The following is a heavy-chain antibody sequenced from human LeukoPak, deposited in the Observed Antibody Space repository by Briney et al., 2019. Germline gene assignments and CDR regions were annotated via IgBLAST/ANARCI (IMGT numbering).Heavy chain of an antibody. J-gene: IGHJ4*02. CDR2: IRYDGSNK. Sequence: PGGSLRLSCAASGFTFSSYGMHWVRQAPGKGLEWVAFIRYDGSNKYYADSVKGRFTISRDNSKNTLYLQMNSLRAEDTAVYYCAKLSRYGDYVPIDYWGQGTLVTVSS. CDR3: AKLSRYGDYVPIDY. V-gene: IGHV3-30*02. CDR1: GFTFSSYG. D-gene: IGHD4-17*01.